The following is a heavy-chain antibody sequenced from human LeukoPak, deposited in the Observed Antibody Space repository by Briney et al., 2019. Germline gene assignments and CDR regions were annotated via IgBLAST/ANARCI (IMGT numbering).Heavy chain of an antibody. Sequence: PSETLSLTCAVYGGSFSGYHWSWIRQPPGKGLEWIGEINHSGSTNYNPSLKSRVTISVDTSKNQFSLKLSSVTAADTAVYYCARGGGIAARPTPYYFDYWGQGTLVTVSS. CDR1: GGSFSGYH. D-gene: IGHD6-6*01. CDR3: ARGGGIAARPTPYYFDY. CDR2: INHSGST. J-gene: IGHJ4*02. V-gene: IGHV4-34*01.